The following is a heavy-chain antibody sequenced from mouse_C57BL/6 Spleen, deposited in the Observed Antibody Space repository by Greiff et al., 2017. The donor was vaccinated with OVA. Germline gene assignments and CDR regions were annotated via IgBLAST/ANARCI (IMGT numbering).Heavy chain of an antibody. V-gene: IGHV1-66*01. CDR2: IYPGSGNT. CDR3: ARGDGSTHEDY. J-gene: IGHJ2*01. CDR1: GYSFTSYY. D-gene: IGHD1-1*01. Sequence: QVQLQQSGPELVKPGASVKISCQASGYSFTSYYIHWVQQRPGQGLEWIGWIYPGSGNTKYNEKFKGKATLTADTSSSTAYMQLSSLTSEDSAVYYCARGDGSTHEDYWGQGTTLTVSS.